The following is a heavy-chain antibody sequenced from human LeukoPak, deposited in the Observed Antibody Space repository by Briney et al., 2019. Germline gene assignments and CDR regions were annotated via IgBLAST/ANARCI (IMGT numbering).Heavy chain of an antibody. Sequence: GESLKISCKGSGYSFTNYWIGWVRQMPGKGLEWMGIIYPGDSDTRYSPSFQGQVTISADKSISTAYLQWSSLKASDTAMYYCARPGSYSHYYYGMDVWGQGTTVTVSS. CDR3: ARPGSYSHYYYGMDV. D-gene: IGHD3-10*01. J-gene: IGHJ6*02. V-gene: IGHV5-51*01. CDR1: GYSFTNYW. CDR2: IYPGDSDT.